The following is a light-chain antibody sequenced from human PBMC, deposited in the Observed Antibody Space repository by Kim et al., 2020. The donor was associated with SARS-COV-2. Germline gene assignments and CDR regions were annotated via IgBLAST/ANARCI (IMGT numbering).Light chain of an antibody. V-gene: IGKV1-39*01. CDR1: QSISSQ. CDR3: QQSYITPFT. J-gene: IGKJ3*01. CDR2: AAS. Sequence: ASVRDRVTITCRTTQSISSQLNWYQQKPGRAPKLLISAASTLQGGVPSRFSGSGSETDFTLTISSLQPEDFATYFCQQSYITPFTFGPGTKVDIK.